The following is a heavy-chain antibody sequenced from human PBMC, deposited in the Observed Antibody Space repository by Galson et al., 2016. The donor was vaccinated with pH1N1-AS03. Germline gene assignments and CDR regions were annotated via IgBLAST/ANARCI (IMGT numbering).Heavy chain of an antibody. CDR1: GFTFSNYW. D-gene: IGHD3-22*01. J-gene: IGHJ4*02. Sequence: SLRLSCAASGFTFSNYWMTWVRQAPGKGLEWVANIKRDGSETHYVDSVKGRFTISRDNAENSLYLQMNSLRAEDTALYYCARDHTYFDGSAYYDGHDSWGQGTLVTVSS. V-gene: IGHV3-7*03. CDR3: ARDHTYFDGSAYYDGHDS. CDR2: IKRDGSET.